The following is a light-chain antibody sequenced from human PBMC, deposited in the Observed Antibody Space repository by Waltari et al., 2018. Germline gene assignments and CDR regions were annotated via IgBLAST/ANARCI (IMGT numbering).Light chain of an antibody. Sequence: QAVVTQEPSLTVSPGGTVTLTCGSSAGAVTGSHYPYWFQQKPGHAPRTLIYDTTNKLPWTPARFSGSLLGGKAALTLSGAQPEDEAEYYCWLHYSGAVLFGGGTRLTVL. CDR2: DTT. J-gene: IGLJ2*01. CDR3: WLHYSGAVL. V-gene: IGLV7-46*01. CDR1: AGAVTGSHY.